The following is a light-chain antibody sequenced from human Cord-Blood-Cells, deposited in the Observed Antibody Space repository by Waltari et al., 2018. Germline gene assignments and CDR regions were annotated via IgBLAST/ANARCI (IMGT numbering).Light chain of an antibody. CDR3: AAWDDSLNGWV. V-gene: IGLV1-44*01. J-gene: IGLJ3*02. Sequence: QSVLTQPPSASGPPGQSVTISCSGSSPNIGSNTVNCDQQLPGTSPKLLIYSTNQRPSGVPDRFSGSKSGTSASLAISGLQSEDEADYYCAAWDDSLNGWVFGGGTKLTVL. CDR1: SPNIGSNT. CDR2: STN.